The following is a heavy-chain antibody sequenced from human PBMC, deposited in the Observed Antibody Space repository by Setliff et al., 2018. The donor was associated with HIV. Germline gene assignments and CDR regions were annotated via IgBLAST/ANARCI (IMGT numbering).Heavy chain of an antibody. CDR2: INAVNGDT. V-gene: IGHV1-3*01. D-gene: IGHD3-22*01. Sequence: ASVKVSCKASGYTFTNYAIHWVRQAPGQRLEWMGWINAVNGDTKYSQKFQGRVTITTDTSASTAYMELNSLSSEDTAVYYCARHQAPYYGSSGYNPNWYFDLWGRGTLVTVSS. CDR3: ARHQAPYYGSSGYNPNWYFDL. CDR1: GYTFTNYA. J-gene: IGHJ2*01.